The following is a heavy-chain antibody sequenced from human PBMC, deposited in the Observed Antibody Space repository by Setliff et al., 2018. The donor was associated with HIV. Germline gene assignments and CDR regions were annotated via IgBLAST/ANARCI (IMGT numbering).Heavy chain of an antibody. D-gene: IGHD3-22*01. Sequence: SETLSLTCTVSGATISRHFWSWIRQSPGKVLEWIGTIYDSGVTKYNPSLKTRVSVSVDTSRSHLSLSLTSVTPAYTAVYYCARRQWGTSAYSEFFQQWCQGSRVTSPQ. J-gene: IGHJ1*01. V-gene: IGHV4-59*11. CDR3: ARRQWGTSAYSEFFQQ. CDR2: IYDSGVT. CDR1: GATISRHF.